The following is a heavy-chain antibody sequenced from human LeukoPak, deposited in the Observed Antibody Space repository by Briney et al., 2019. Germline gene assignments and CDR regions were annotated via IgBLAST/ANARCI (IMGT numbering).Heavy chain of an antibody. J-gene: IGHJ4*02. CDR1: GYTFTSYG. CDR3: ARDSLGYCSGGSCYSGY. CDR2: ISAYNGNT. Sequence: GASVKVSCKASGYTFTSYGISWVRQAPGQGLEWMGWISAYNGNTNYAQKLQGRVTVTTDTSTSTAYMELRSLRSDDTAVYYCARDSLGYCSGGSCYSGYWGQGTLVTVSS. V-gene: IGHV1-18*04. D-gene: IGHD2-15*01.